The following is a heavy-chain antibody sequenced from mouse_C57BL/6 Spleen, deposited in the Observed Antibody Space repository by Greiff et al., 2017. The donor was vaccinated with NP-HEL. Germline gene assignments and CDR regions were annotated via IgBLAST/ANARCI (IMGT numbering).Heavy chain of an antibody. CDR2: INPGSGGT. V-gene: IGHV1-54*01. CDR3: AIRSGNAMDY. Sequence: VQLQQSGAELVRPGTSVKVSCKASGYAFTNYLIEWVKQRPGQGLEWIGVINPGSGGTNYNEKFKGKATLTADKSSSTAYMQLSSLTSEASAVYFCAIRSGNAMDYWGQGTSVTVSS. CDR1: GYAFTNYL. J-gene: IGHJ4*01.